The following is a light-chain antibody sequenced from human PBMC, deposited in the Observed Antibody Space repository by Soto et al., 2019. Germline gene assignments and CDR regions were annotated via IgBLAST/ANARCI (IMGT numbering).Light chain of an antibody. J-gene: IGKJ4*01. CDR2: DAS. CDR1: QDTGKY. CDR3: EQYDTLPLT. Sequence: QMTQSPTSLSASVGDRVTITCQASQDTGKYLNWFQQKPGTAPKLLIYDASNLQTGVPARFSGSGSGTDFTFTINSLQPEDIATYFCEQYDTLPLTFGGGTKVEIK. V-gene: IGKV1-33*01.